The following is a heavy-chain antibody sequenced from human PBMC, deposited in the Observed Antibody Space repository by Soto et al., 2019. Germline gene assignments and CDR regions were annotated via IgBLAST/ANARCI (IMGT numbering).Heavy chain of an antibody. V-gene: IGHV4-39*01. CDR2: IYYSGST. J-gene: IGHJ5*02. D-gene: IGHD5-18*01. CDR1: GCSISSSSYY. Sequence: SETLSLTCTVSGCSISSSSYYWGWIRQPPGKGLEWIGSIYYSGSTYYNPSLKSRVTISVDTSKNQFSLKLSSGTAADTAVYYCARQGRIQLWLGWFDPWGQGTLVTVSS. CDR3: ARQGRIQLWLGWFDP.